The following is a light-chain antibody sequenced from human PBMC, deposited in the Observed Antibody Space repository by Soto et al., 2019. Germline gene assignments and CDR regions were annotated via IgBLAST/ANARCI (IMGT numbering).Light chain of an antibody. CDR3: SSYAGSNVYV. Sequence: QSALTQPPSASGSPGQSVAISCTGTSSDVGGYNYVSWYQQHPGKAPKVLIYEVTKRPSGVPDRFSGSKSGNTASLTVSGPQAEDEADYYCSSYAGSNVYVFGTGTKLTVL. CDR2: EVT. V-gene: IGLV2-8*01. CDR1: SSDVGGYNY. J-gene: IGLJ1*01.